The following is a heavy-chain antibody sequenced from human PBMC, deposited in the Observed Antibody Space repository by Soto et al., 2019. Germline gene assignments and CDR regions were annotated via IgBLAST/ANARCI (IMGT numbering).Heavy chain of an antibody. Sequence: EVQLVQSGGGLVQPGGSLRLSCAASGYTFSNYEMNWVRQAPGKGLEWVSYITNSGSTIYYAESVKGRFTISRDNAKNSVYLQMSSLRADDTAVYYCARDGDIGATLDYWGQGTLVTVSS. V-gene: IGHV3-48*03. CDR3: ARDGDIGATLDY. CDR2: ITNSGSTI. D-gene: IGHD3-16*02. CDR1: GYTFSNYE. J-gene: IGHJ4*02.